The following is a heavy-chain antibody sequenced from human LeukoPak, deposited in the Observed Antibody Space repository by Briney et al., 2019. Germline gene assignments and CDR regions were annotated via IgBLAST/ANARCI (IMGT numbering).Heavy chain of an antibody. D-gene: IGHD6-19*01. CDR1: GFTFSSYA. CDR2: ISSNGGST. J-gene: IGHJ4*02. Sequence: PGGSLRLSCAASGFTFSSYAMHWVRQAPGKGLEYVSAISSNGGSTYYANSVKGRFTISRDNSKNTLYLQMGSLRAEDVAVYYCARAGSSGWYEGAFDYWGQGTPVTVSS. V-gene: IGHV3-64*01. CDR3: ARAGSSGWYEGAFDY.